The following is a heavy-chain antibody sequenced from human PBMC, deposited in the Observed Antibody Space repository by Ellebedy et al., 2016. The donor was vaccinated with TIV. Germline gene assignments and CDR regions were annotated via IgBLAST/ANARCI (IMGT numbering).Heavy chain of an antibody. CDR3: ARETTSDY. J-gene: IGHJ4*01. D-gene: IGHD1/OR15-1a*01. CDR2: SRNKAKSYTT. V-gene: IGHV3-72*01. Sequence: GESLKISCAVSGFTFSDHYMDWVRLAPGKGPEWVGRSRNKAKSYTTDYAASVKGRFTISRDDSKNSLYLHMNSLKTEDAAIYSCARETTSDYWGHGALVTVSS. CDR1: GFTFSDHY.